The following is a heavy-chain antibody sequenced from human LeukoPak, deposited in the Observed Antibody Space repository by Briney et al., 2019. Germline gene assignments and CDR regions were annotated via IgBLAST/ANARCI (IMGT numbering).Heavy chain of an antibody. CDR3: ARDPGSGYEEHFDY. J-gene: IGHJ4*02. CDR1: GFISSDYY. V-gene: IGHV3-11*01. CDR2: ISSSGSTM. Sequence: GGSLRLSCAASGFISSDYYMSWIRQAPGKGLEWVAYISSSGSTMYYTDSVKGRFTISRDNAKDSLYLQMNSLRAEDTAVYYCARDPGSGYEEHFDYWGQGTLVTVSS. D-gene: IGHD5-12*01.